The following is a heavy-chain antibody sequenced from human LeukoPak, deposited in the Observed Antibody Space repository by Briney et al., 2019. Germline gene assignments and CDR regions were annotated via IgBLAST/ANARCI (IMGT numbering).Heavy chain of an antibody. Sequence: PSETLSLTCAVYGGSFSGYYWSWIRQPPGKGLEWIGEINHSGSTNYNPSLKSRVTISVDTSKNQFSLKLSSVTAADTAVYYCARGVYRTAITIFGVPSYNWFDPWGQGTLVTVSS. D-gene: IGHD3-3*01. CDR1: GGSFSGYY. V-gene: IGHV4-34*01. J-gene: IGHJ5*02. CDR2: INHSGST. CDR3: ARGVYRTAITIFGVPSYNWFDP.